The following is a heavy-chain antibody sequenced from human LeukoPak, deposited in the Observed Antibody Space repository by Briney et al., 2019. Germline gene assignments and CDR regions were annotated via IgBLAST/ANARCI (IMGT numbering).Heavy chain of an antibody. V-gene: IGHV4-39*02. CDR3: AREPLYRVAWGNEAFDI. CDR2: IYYSGST. CDR1: GGSISSSSYY. Sequence: PSETLSLTCTVSGGSISSSSYYWGWIRQPPGKGLEWIGSIYYSGSTYYNPSLKSRVTISVDTSKNQFSLKLSSVTAADTAVYYCAREPLYRVAWGNEAFDIWGQGTMVIVSS. D-gene: IGHD3-16*01. J-gene: IGHJ3*02.